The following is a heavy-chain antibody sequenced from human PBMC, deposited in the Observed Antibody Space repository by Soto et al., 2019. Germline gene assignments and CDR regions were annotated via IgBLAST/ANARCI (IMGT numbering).Heavy chain of an antibody. CDR1: GGTFSSYA. CDR2: IIPIFGTA. V-gene: IGHV1-69*01. D-gene: IGHD6-6*01. Sequence: QVQLVQSGAEVKKPGSSVKVSCKASGGTFSSYAISWVRQAPGQGLEWMGGIIPIFGTANYAQKFQGRVTMTADESTSTAYMELSSLRSEDTAVYYCARARGGQLARFYWYFDLWGRGTLVTVSS. J-gene: IGHJ2*01. CDR3: ARARGGQLARFYWYFDL.